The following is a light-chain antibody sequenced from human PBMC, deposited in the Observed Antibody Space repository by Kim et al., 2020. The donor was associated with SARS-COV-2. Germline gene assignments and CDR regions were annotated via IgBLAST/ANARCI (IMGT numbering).Light chain of an antibody. CDR2: SDI. Sequence: SYELTQALSVSVALGQTARITCGGSNIGNKNVHWYQQKPGQAPVLVIYSDINRPSGIPERFSASNLGNTATLTISRVQAGDDADYYCQVWASRNDVVFGGGTQLTVL. V-gene: IGLV3-9*01. CDR1: NIGNKN. J-gene: IGLJ2*01. CDR3: QVWASRNDVV.